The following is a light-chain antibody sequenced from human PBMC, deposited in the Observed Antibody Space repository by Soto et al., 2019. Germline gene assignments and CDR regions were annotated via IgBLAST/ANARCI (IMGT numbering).Light chain of an antibody. CDR2: GAS. J-gene: IGKJ1*01. CDR1: QSVDTTF. Sequence: EIVLTQSPGSLSLSPGQRATLSCRASQSVDTTFFAWYQKKPGQAPRLLIYGASKRANGITDRFSGSGSGTDFTLIISRREPEDFAVYYCQQYMSSVTFGQGTKVEIK. CDR3: QQYMSSVT. V-gene: IGKV3-20*01.